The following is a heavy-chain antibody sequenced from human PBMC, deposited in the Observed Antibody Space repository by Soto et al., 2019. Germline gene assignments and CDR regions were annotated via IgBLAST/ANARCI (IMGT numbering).Heavy chain of an antibody. CDR3: AKDRYDFWSGRYYGMDV. Sequence: GGSLRLSCAASGFTYSSYAMSWVRQAPGKGLEWVSGISGSGGSTYYVDSVKGRFTISRDNSKNTLYLQMNSLRAEDTAVYYCAKDRYDFWSGRYYGMDVWGQGTTVTVSS. V-gene: IGHV3-23*01. D-gene: IGHD3-3*01. CDR2: ISGSGGST. CDR1: GFTYSSYA. J-gene: IGHJ6*02.